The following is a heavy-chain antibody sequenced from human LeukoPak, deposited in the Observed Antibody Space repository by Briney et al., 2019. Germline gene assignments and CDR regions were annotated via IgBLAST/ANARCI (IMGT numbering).Heavy chain of an antibody. J-gene: IGHJ6*03. V-gene: IGHV3-9*01. CDR3: AKSSGELVPLNYYYMDV. D-gene: IGHD3-10*01. CDR2: ISWNSGSI. Sequence: GGPLRLSCAASGFNFDDYAMHWVRQAPGKGLEWVSGISWNSGSIGYADSVKGRFTISRDNAKKSLYLQMNSLRAEDTALYYCAKSSGELVPLNYYYMDVWGKGTTVTVSS. CDR1: GFNFDDYA.